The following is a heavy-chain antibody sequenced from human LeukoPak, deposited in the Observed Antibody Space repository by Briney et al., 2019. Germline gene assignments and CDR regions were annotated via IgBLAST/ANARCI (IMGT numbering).Heavy chain of an antibody. D-gene: IGHD3-22*01. Sequence: GASVKVSCKASGYTFTGYYIHWVRQAPGQGLEWMGQINPNSGGTNYAQKFQGRVTMTRDTSISTAYMDLSSLRSDDTAVYYCTREDDSSGYRPFDIWGQGTMVTVSS. CDR3: TREDDSSGYRPFDI. CDR2: INPNSGGT. J-gene: IGHJ3*02. V-gene: IGHV1-2*06. CDR1: GYTFTGYY.